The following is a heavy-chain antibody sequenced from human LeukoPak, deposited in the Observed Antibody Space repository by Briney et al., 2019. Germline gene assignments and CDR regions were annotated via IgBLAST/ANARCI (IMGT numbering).Heavy chain of an antibody. J-gene: IGHJ6*03. D-gene: IGHD1-26*01. CDR1: GFTFRSYD. CDR3: VRASPGSRAYHYSYMDV. Sequence: GGSLRLSCAASGFTFRSYDMHWVRQPAGKGLEWVSTIGTAADTYYPDSVKGRFTISRANAENSLYLQMNSLRPGDTAVYYCVRASPGSRAYHYSYMDVWGKGTTVTISS. CDR2: IGTAADT. V-gene: IGHV3-13*01.